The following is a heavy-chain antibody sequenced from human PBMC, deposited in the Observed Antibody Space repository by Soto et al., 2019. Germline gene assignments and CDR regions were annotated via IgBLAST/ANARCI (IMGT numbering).Heavy chain of an antibody. CDR3: ASGPAGGLGGGVSY. V-gene: IGHV1-18*04. CDR2: ISAYNGDT. D-gene: IGHD1-26*01. Sequence: QVQLVQSGGEVKKPGASVKVSCKTSGYTFTNYGITWVRQAPGQGLKWMGWISAYNGDTNYAQKFQGRVIMTTDTSTTTAYMELGSLRSDDTAVYYCASGPAGGLGGGVSYWGQGTLVTVSS. J-gene: IGHJ4*02. CDR1: GYTFTNYG.